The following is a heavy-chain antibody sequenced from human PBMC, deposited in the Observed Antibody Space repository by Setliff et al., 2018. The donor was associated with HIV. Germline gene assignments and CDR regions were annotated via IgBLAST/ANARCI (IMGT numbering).Heavy chain of an antibody. CDR3: ARAPTLFGVEYYYYFGMDV. V-gene: IGHV1-2*02. D-gene: IGHD3-3*01. CDR1: GYTFTGYY. Sequence: ASVKVSCKASGYTFTGYYMRWVRQAPGQGLEWMGWINPPSGDTNYAQKFQDRVTMTRDTSVNIAYMQLSRLRSDDTAVYYCARAPTLFGVEYYYYFGMDVWGQGTTVTVSS. J-gene: IGHJ6*02. CDR2: INPPSGDT.